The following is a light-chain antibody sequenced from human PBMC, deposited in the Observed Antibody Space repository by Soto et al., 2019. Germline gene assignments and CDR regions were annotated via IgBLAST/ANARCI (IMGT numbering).Light chain of an antibody. CDR3: QHYYSYPEA. Sequence: DVQITQSPSTLSASVGDRVTISCRTSQDIGNFLAWYQQKPGKAPNLLIYAASTLQSGVPSRFSGSGSGTEFTLTISSLQPDDFATYYCQHYYSYPEAFGQGTKVDIK. CDR2: AAS. J-gene: IGKJ1*01. V-gene: IGKV1-5*01. CDR1: QDIGNF.